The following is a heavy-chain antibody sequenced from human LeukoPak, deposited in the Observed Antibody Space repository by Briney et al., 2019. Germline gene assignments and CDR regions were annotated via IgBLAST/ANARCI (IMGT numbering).Heavy chain of an antibody. D-gene: IGHD3-10*01. CDR1: GGSISSGGYY. CDR2: IYHSGST. J-gene: IGHJ5*02. Sequence: SQTLSLTCTVSGGSISSGGYYWSWIRQPPGTGLEWIGYIYHSGSTYYNPSLKSRVTISVDRSKNQFSLKLSSVTAADTAVYYCARVRAASYYYGSGSYHWGQGTLVTVSS. V-gene: IGHV4-30-2*01. CDR3: ARVRAASYYYGSGSYH.